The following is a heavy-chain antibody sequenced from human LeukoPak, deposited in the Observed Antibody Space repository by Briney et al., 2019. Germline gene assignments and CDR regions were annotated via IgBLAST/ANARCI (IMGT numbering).Heavy chain of an antibody. CDR2: IQYDGSNK. J-gene: IGHJ6*03. D-gene: IGHD3-22*01. CDR3: AKASSGYDNYYYYYMDV. Sequence: GGSLRLSCAASGFTFSSYGMHWVRQAPGKGLEWVAFIQYDGSNKYYADSVKGRFTISRDNSKNTLYLQMNSLRAEDTAVYYCAKASSGYDNYYYYYMDVWGKGTTVTISS. CDR1: GFTFSSYG. V-gene: IGHV3-30*02.